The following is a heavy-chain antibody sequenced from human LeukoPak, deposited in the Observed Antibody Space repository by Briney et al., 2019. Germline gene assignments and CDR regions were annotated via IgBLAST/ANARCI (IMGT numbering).Heavy chain of an antibody. J-gene: IGHJ6*03. D-gene: IGHD3-16*01. V-gene: IGHV3-21*01. Sequence: GGSLRLSCSASESLNGYAMSWVRQAPGMGLEWVASISSSGSNMYYADSVKGRFIISRDNAKKSLSLEMNSLTSHDTAIYYCARCARGVWADNYYMDVWGTGTTVIVSS. CDR1: ESLNGYA. CDR3: ARCARGVWADNYYMDV. CDR2: ISSSGSNM.